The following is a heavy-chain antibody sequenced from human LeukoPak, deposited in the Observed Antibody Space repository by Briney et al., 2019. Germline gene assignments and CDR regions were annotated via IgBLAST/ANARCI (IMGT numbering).Heavy chain of an antibody. J-gene: IGHJ4*02. CDR3: AREFTTVTCFDY. D-gene: IGHD4-17*01. CDR1: GFTFSSYG. CDR2: IWYDGSNK. V-gene: IGHV3-33*01. Sequence: HPGGSLRLSCAASGFTFSSYGMHWVRQAPGKGLEWVAVIWYDGSNKYYADSVKGRFTISRDNAKNSLYLQMNSLRAEDTAVYYCAREFTTVTCFDYWGRGTLVTVSS.